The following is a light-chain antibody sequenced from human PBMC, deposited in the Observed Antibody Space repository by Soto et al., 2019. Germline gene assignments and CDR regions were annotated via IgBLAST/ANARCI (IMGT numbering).Light chain of an antibody. CDR3: AAWDDSLNGYV. V-gene: IGLV1-44*01. CDR2: SNK. Sequence: QSVLTQPPSASGTPGQRVTISCSGSSSNIGSSTVNWYQQLPGTAPKLLIYSNKQRPSGVPDRFSGSKSGTSSSLAISGLQSEDEADYYCAAWDDSLNGYVIGTGTKLTVL. CDR1: SSNIGSST. J-gene: IGLJ1*01.